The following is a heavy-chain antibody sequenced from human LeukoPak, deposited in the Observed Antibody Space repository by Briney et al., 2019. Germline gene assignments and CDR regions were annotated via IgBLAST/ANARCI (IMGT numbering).Heavy chain of an antibody. CDR2: IYYSGST. CDR1: GGSISSGGYY. V-gene: IGHV4-31*03. Sequence: SQTLPLTCTVSGGSISSGGYYWSWIRQHPGKGLEWIGYIYYSGSTYYNPSLKSRVTISVDTSKNQFSLKLSSVTAADTAVYYCARVSGGRENWFDPWGQGTLVTVSS. CDR3: ARVSGGRENWFDP. J-gene: IGHJ5*02. D-gene: IGHD2-15*01.